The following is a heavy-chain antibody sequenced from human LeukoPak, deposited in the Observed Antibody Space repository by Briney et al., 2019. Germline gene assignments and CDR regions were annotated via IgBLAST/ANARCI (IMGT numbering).Heavy chain of an antibody. CDR3: ARVRGYCSGGSCSRLFDY. J-gene: IGHJ4*02. CDR1: GGSVSSGSYY. Sequence: SETLSLTCTVSGGSVSSGSYYWGWLRKPPGRGLEWIAYIYCSGSTNYNPSLKSRVTISVDSSKNQCSLKLSSVTAADTAVYYCARVRGYCSGGSCSRLFDYWGQGTLVTVSS. CDR2: IYCSGST. D-gene: IGHD2-15*01. V-gene: IGHV4-61*01.